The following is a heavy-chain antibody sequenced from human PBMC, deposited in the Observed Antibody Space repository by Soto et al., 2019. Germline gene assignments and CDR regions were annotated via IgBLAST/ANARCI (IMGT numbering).Heavy chain of an antibody. J-gene: IGHJ6*03. Sequence: PGESLKISCKGSGYSFTSYWIGWVRQMPGKGLEWMGIIYPGDSDTRYSPSFQGQVTISADKSISTAYLQWSSLKASDTAVYYCAKDRLRGAHIVVVVAYYMDVWGKGTTVTVSS. CDR2: IYPGDSDT. V-gene: IGHV5-51*01. CDR1: GYSFTSYW. D-gene: IGHD2-15*01. CDR3: AKDRLRGAHIVVVVAYYMDV.